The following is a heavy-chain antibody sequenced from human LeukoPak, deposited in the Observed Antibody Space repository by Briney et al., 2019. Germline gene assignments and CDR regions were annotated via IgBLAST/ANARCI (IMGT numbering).Heavy chain of an antibody. J-gene: IGHJ4*02. V-gene: IGHV3-21*01. D-gene: IGHD3-3*01. CDR1: GFTFSSYS. Sequence: GGSLRLSCAASGFTFSSYSMNWVRQAPGKGLEWVSSISSSSSYIYYADSVKGRFTISRDNAKNSLYQQMNSLRAEDTAVYYCARDPITIFGVVIMSHFDYWGQGTLVTVSS. CDR2: ISSSSSYI. CDR3: ARDPITIFGVVIMSHFDY.